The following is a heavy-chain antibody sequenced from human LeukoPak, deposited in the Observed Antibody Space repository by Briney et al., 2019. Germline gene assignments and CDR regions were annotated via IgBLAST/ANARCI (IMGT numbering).Heavy chain of an antibody. CDR2: ISSDGSNA. Sequence: GGSLRLSCAASGFTFSSYGMHWVRQAPGKGREWVAVISSDGSNAYYADSVKGRFTMSRDNSKNTLFVQMNSLRAEDTAVYYCAKDLSGRKGPFDYWGQGTLVTVSS. CDR1: GFTFSSYG. D-gene: IGHD3-10*01. CDR3: AKDLSGRKGPFDY. J-gene: IGHJ4*02. V-gene: IGHV3-30*18.